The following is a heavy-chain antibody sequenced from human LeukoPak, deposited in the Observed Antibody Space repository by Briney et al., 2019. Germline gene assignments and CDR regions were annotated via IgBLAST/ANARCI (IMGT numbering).Heavy chain of an antibody. CDR1: GFTFSSYG. D-gene: IGHD2-2*02. V-gene: IGHV3-30*03. CDR3: ARVRYCSSTSCYRPDSFYFDY. CDR2: ISYDGSNT. Sequence: GRSLRLSCAASGFTFSSYGMYWVRQAPGKGLEWVATISYDGSNTYYADSLKGRFTISRDISKNTLYLQMNSLRAEDTAVYYCARVRYCSSTSCYRPDSFYFDYWGQGTLVTVSS. J-gene: IGHJ4*02.